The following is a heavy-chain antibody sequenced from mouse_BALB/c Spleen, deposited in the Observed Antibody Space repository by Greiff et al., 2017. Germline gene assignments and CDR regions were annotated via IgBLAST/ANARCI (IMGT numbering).Heavy chain of an antibody. CDR1: GYAFSSYW. D-gene: IGHD2-3*01. V-gene: IGHV1-80*01. Sequence: QVQLQQSGAELVRPGSSVKISCKASGYAFSSYWMNWVKQRPGQGLEWIGQIYPGDGDTNYNGKFKGKATLTADKSSSTAYMQLSSPTSEDSAVYFGARWDDPAWFAYWGQGTLVTVSA. CDR2: IYPGDGDT. J-gene: IGHJ3*01. CDR3: ARWDDPAWFAY.